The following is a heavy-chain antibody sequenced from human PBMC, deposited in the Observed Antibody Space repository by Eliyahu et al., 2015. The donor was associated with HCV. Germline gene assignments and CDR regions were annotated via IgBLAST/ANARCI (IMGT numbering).Heavy chain of an antibody. D-gene: IGHD6-19*01. J-gene: IGHJ4*02. CDR3: ARVNGWYFALDY. V-gene: IGHV4-4*07. Sequence: QVQLQESGPGLXKPSETLSLTCTVSGGSISSYYWSWXRQPAGKGXEWIGRIYTSGXTNYNPSLKSRVTMSVDTSKNQFSLKLSSVTAADTAVYYCARVNGWYFALDYWGQGTLVTVSS. CDR2: IYTSGXT. CDR1: GGSISSYY.